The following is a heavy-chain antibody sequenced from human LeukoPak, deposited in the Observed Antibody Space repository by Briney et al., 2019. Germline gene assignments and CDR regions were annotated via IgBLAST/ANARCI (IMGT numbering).Heavy chain of an antibody. CDR1: GGSISSYY. CDR3: ARDGHSDTSRALDY. J-gene: IGHJ4*02. V-gene: IGHV4-4*07. CDR2: IYTSGST. Sequence: SETLSLTCTVSGGSISSYYWSWIRQPAGKGLEWIGRIYTSGSTNYNPSLKSRVTMSVDTSKNHFSLNLGSVTAADTAVYYCARDGHSDTSRALDYWGQGTLVTVSS. D-gene: IGHD5-12*01.